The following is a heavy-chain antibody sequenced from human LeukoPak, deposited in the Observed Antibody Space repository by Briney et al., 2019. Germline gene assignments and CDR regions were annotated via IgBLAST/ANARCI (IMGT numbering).Heavy chain of an antibody. V-gene: IGHV1-2*02. Sequence: ASVKVSCKASGYTFTGYYMHWVRQAPGQGLEWMGWINPNSGGTSYAQKFQGRVTMTRDTSISTAYMELSRLRSDDTAVYYCARGPQNYYDSSGYYNYWGQGTLVTVSS. CDR2: INPNSGGT. CDR1: GYTFTGYY. D-gene: IGHD3-22*01. CDR3: ARGPQNYYDSSGYYNY. J-gene: IGHJ4*02.